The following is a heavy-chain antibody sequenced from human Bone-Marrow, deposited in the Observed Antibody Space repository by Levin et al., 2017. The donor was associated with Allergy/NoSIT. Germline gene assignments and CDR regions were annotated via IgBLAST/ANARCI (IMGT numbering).Heavy chain of an antibody. D-gene: IGHD5-12*01. J-gene: IGHJ4*02. V-gene: IGHV4-31*03. CDR3: AREQGGGPRYSGYDSDGYYFDY. CDR1: GGSISSGGYY. Sequence: SQTLSLTCTVSGGSISSGGYYWSWIRQHPGKGLEWIGYIYYSGSTYYNPSLKSRVTISVDTSKNQFSLKLSSVTAADTAVYYCAREQGGGPRYSGYDSDGYYFDYWGQGTLVTVSS. CDR2: IYYSGST.